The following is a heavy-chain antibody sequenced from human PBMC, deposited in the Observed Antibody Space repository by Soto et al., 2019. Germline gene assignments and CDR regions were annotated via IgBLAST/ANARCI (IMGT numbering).Heavy chain of an antibody. Sequence: QVQLVQSGAEVKTPGSSVNVSCKASGGTFSRYSINWVRQAPGQGLEWMGRLIPMFGTTDYAQRFQGRVTFTADESTSTASMEVTNLTSEVTAVYYCARAVVLTFTRFYDMDVWGQGTTVTVSS. V-gene: IGHV1-69*18. CDR3: ARAVVLTFTRFYDMDV. CDR1: GGTFSRYS. J-gene: IGHJ6*02. CDR2: LIPMFGTT. D-gene: IGHD3-9*01.